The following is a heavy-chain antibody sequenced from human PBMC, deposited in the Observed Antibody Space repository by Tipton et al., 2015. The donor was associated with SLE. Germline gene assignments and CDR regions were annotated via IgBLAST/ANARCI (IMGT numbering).Heavy chain of an antibody. Sequence: TLSLTCTVSGGSISSYCWCWIRQPAGGGLEWIGRIYTNENTNYNPPLKSRVTITLDTSKNQFSLKVRSLTAADTDVYYCARAPEGDLLGGMDVWGQGTPVTVSS. CDR3: ARAPEGDLLGGMDV. CDR1: GGSISSYC. J-gene: IGHJ6*02. CDR2: IYTNENT. V-gene: IGHV4-4*07. D-gene: IGHD3-16*01.